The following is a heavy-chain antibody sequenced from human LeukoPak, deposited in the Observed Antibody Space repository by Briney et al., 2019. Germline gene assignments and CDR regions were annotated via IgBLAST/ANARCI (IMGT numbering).Heavy chain of an antibody. Sequence: SETLSLTCTVSGGSISSYYWSWIRQPPGKGLEWIGYIYYSGSTNYNPSLKSRVTISVDTSKNQFSLKLSSVTAADTAVYYCARGSGSYSGNFDYRGQGTLVTVSS. CDR3: ARGSGSYSGNFDY. V-gene: IGHV4-59*01. CDR1: GGSISSYY. CDR2: IYYSGST. J-gene: IGHJ4*02. D-gene: IGHD1-26*01.